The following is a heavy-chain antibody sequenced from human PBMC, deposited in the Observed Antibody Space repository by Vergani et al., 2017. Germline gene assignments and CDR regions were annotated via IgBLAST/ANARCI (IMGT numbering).Heavy chain of an antibody. D-gene: IGHD3-10*01. V-gene: IGHV1-2*02. Sequence: QVQLVQSGAEVKKPGASVKVSCKASGYTFTGYYMNWVRQATGQGLEWMGWINPNSGGTNYAQKFQGRVTMTRDTSISTAYRELSRLRSDDTAVYYCARVASSTPHPITMVRGVMRYWGQGTLVTVSS. J-gene: IGHJ4*02. CDR2: INPNSGGT. CDR1: GYTFTGYY. CDR3: ARVASSTPHPITMVRGVMRY.